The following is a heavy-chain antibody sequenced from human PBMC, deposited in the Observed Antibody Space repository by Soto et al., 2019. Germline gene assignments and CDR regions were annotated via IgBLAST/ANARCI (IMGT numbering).Heavy chain of an antibody. CDR2: IGVNGGNT. V-gene: IGHV3-23*01. Sequence: EVQLLESGGGLVQPGVSLRLSCASSGFTFSSSAMSWVRQAPGKGLEWVSSIGVNGGNTYYADSVKGRFTISRDNSQAALYLQMSSLRAEDTAIYYCAKRGVVLQNARLFDYWGQGTLVTVSS. D-gene: IGHD1-7*01. CDR1: GFTFSSSA. J-gene: IGHJ4*02. CDR3: AKRGVVLQNARLFDY.